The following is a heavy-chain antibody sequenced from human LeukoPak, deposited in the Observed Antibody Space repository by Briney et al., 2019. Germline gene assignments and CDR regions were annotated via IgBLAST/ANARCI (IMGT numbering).Heavy chain of an antibody. CDR2: ISSSGSTI. D-gene: IGHD1-26*01. J-gene: IGHJ6*03. CDR1: GFTFSSYE. Sequence: GGSLRLSCAASGFTFSSYEMNWVRQAPGKGLEWVLYISSSGSTIYYAGSVKGRFTISRDNAKNSLYLQMNSLRAEDTAVYYCARDPYSGSYGDYYYYYMDVWGKGTTVTISS. CDR3: ARDPYSGSYGDYYYYYMDV. V-gene: IGHV3-48*03.